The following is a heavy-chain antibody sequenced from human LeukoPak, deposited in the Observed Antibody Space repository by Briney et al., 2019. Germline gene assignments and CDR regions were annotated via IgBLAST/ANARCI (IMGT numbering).Heavy chain of an antibody. V-gene: IGHV1-2*06. D-gene: IGHD3-3*01. CDR2: INPNSGGT. Sequence: ASVKVSCKASGYTFTGYYMHWVPQAPGQGLEWMGRINPNSGGTNYAQKFQGRVTMTRDTSISTAYMELSRLRSDDTAVYYCARTHYDFWSGYYDYWGQGTLVTVSS. CDR3: ARTHYDFWSGYYDY. J-gene: IGHJ4*02. CDR1: GYTFTGYY.